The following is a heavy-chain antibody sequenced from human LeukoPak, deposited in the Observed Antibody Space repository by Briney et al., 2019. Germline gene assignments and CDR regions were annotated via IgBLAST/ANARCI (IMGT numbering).Heavy chain of an antibody. D-gene: IGHD5-18*01. Sequence: GESLKIYCKGSGYSFTSYWIGWVRQMTGKGLEWMGIIYPGDSNTKYSPSFQGQVTISADKSISTAYLQWSSLKASDTAMYYCARRDTTTGNFDYWGQGTLVTVSS. J-gene: IGHJ4*02. CDR1: GYSFTSYW. V-gene: IGHV5-51*01. CDR3: ARRDTTTGNFDY. CDR2: IYPGDSNT.